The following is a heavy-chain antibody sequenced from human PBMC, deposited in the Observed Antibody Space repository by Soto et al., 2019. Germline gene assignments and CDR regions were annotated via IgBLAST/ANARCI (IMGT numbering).Heavy chain of an antibody. CDR3: TTGMGYNPGFDY. CDR2: IKSKTDGGTT. CDR1: GVSLRDAG. D-gene: IGHD1-1*01. J-gene: IGHJ4*02. Sequence: GGCLGLGRAACGVSLRDAGVNGVRQAPGKGLEWVGRIKSKTDGGTTDYAAPVKGRFTISRDDSKNTLYLQMNSLKTEDTAVYYCTTGMGYNPGFDYWGQGTLVTVSS. V-gene: IGHV3-15*07.